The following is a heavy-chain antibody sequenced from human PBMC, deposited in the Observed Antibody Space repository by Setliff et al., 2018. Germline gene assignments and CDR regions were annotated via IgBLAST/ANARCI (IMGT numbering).Heavy chain of an antibody. D-gene: IGHD3-22*01. CDR3: ARARSGDYSDSTGYLDY. Sequence: SETLSLTCTVSGDSMNDNHWTWMRQPPGKGLEWIGYIYTSGGTNYNPSLKSRVTISVDTSKNQFSLKLSSVSAADTAVYYCARARSGDYSDSTGYLDYWGQGTLVTVSS. V-gene: IGHV4-4*08. CDR1: GDSMNDNH. J-gene: IGHJ4*02. CDR2: IYTSGGT.